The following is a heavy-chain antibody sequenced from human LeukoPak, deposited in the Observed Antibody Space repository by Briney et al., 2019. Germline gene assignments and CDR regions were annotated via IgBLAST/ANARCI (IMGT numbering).Heavy chain of an antibody. D-gene: IGHD2-15*01. CDR3: AKSRARRDGSAGSIDH. J-gene: IGHJ4*02. CDR1: GLTFSDYA. Sequence: GGSLRLSWVVSGLTFSDYAMSWVRQPPGKGREWVSGISGSNGRTYYADSVKGRFTISRDNSKNTLYLQMNSLRAEDTAVYYCAKSRARRDGSAGSIDHWGQGTLVTVSS. CDR2: ISGSNGRT. V-gene: IGHV3-23*01.